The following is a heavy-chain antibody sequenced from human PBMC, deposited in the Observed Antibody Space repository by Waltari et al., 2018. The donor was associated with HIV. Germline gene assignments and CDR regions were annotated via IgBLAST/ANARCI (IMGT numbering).Heavy chain of an antibody. J-gene: IGHJ4*02. D-gene: IGHD6-19*01. CDR2: ISGSGDTT. CDR1: GFTFFGHA. Sequence: EVQLLESGGGLAQPGGSLRLSCVASGFTFFGHAMSWVRQAPGKGLEWVSSISGSGDTTSHAVSMKGRFTISRDNSKNTLYLQINSLRADDTAKYFCARDPIAVPGTGEFDYWGQGTLVTVSS. V-gene: IGHV3-23*01. CDR3: ARDPIAVPGTGEFDY.